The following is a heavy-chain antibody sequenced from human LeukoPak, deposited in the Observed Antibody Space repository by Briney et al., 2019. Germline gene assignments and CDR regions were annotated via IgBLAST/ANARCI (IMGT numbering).Heavy chain of an antibody. V-gene: IGHV4-30-2*01. CDR2: IYHSGST. Sequence: SETLSLTCTVSGGSISSGGYYWSWIRQPPGKGLEWIGYIYHSGSTYYNPSLKSRVTISVDRSKNQFSLKLSSVTAADTAVYYCARVGEYLHYDSSGYYFDYWGQGTLVTVSS. CDR3: ARVGEYLHYDSSGYYFDY. J-gene: IGHJ4*02. D-gene: IGHD3-22*01. CDR1: GGSISSGGYY.